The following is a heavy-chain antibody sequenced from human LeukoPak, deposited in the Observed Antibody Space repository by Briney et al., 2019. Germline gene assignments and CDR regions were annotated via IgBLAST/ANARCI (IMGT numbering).Heavy chain of an antibody. CDR1: GFTFSSYW. V-gene: IGHV3-7*01. J-gene: IGHJ4*02. CDR2: IKQDGSEK. CDR3: ARDLGLGSSWYQY. D-gene: IGHD6-13*01. Sequence: GGSLRLSCAASGFTFSSYWMSWVRQAPGKGLEWVANIKQDGSEKFYVDSVKGRFTISRDNAKNSLYLQMNSLRAEDTAVYYCARDLGLGSSWYQYWGQGTLVTVSS.